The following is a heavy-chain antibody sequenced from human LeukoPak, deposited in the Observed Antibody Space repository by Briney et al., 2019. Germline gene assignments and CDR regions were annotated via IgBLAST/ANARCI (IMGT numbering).Heavy chain of an antibody. Sequence: GGSLRLSYAASGFSFRSFTMHWVRQAPGKGLEWVSGISDSDADTHYADSVKGRFTISRDNSKNTVYLQMSSLRVEDTALYYCAKDFVRGTLTGAFDVWGRGAMVTVST. CDR1: GFSFRSFT. CDR3: AKDFVRGTLTGAFDV. V-gene: IGHV3-23*01. CDR2: ISDSDADT. J-gene: IGHJ3*01. D-gene: IGHD3-10*01.